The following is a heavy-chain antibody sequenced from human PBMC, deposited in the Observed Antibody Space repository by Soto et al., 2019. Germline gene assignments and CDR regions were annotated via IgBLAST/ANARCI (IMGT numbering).Heavy chain of an antibody. Sequence: EVQLVESGGGLVQPGRSLRLSCAASGFTFDDYAMHWVRQAPGKGLEWVSGISWNSGSIGYADSVKGRFTISRDNAKNALYLQMNSLRAEDTALYYCAKSGYSYGRYYDYGMDVWGQGTTVTVSS. CDR3: AKSGYSYGRYYDYGMDV. V-gene: IGHV3-9*01. CDR2: ISWNSGSI. CDR1: GFTFDDYA. D-gene: IGHD5-18*01. J-gene: IGHJ6*02.